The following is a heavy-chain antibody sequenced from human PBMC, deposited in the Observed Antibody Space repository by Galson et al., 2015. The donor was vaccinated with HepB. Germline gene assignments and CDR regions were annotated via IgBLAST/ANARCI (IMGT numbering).Heavy chain of an antibody. V-gene: IGHV1-3*01. Sequence: SVKVSCKASGYTFTSYAMHWVRQAPGQRLEWMGWINAGNGNTKYSQKFQGRVTITRDTSASTAYMELSSLRSEDTAVYYCARGKYYYDSSGYFYGFDYWGQGTLVTVSS. J-gene: IGHJ4*02. D-gene: IGHD3-22*01. CDR1: GYTFTSYA. CDR3: ARGKYYYDSSGYFYGFDY. CDR2: INAGNGNT.